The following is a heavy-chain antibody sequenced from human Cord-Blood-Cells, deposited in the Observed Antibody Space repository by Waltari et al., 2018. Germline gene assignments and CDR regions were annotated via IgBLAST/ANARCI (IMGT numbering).Heavy chain of an antibody. CDR3: ASQINYYGSGSYRPAFDY. CDR1: GFTFRSYE. Sequence: EVQLVEYGGGLVQPGGSLRLSCAASGFTFRSYEMNWVRQAPWKGLEWVSYISSSGSTIYYADSVKGRFTISRDNAKNSLYLQMNSLRAEDTAVYYCASQINYYGSGSYRPAFDYWGQGTLVTVSS. V-gene: IGHV3-48*03. J-gene: IGHJ4*02. CDR2: ISSSGSTI. D-gene: IGHD3-10*01.